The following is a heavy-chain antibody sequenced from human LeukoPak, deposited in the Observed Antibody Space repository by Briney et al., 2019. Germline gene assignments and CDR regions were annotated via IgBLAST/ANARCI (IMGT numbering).Heavy chain of an antibody. Sequence: SVKVSCKASGGIFSSYVISWVRQAPGQGLEWMGGIIPMFGTANYAQKFQDRVTITADKSTSTAYMELSSLRSEDTAVYYCARDALGIAVAGTYTYYYYYMDVWGKGTTVTVSS. D-gene: IGHD6-19*01. J-gene: IGHJ6*03. V-gene: IGHV1-69*06. CDR1: GGIFSSYV. CDR3: ARDALGIAVAGTYTYYYYYMDV. CDR2: IIPMFGTA.